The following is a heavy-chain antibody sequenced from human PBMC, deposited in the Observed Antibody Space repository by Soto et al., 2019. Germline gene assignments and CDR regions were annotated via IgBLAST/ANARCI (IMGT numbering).Heavy chain of an antibody. CDR1: GYTFTSYA. J-gene: IGHJ3*02. CDR2: INAGNGNT. D-gene: IGHD3-22*01. Sequence: ASVKVSCKASGYTFTSYAMHWVRQAPGQRLEWMGWINAGNGNTKYSQKLQGRVTMTTDTSTSTAYMELRSLRSDDTAVYYCARVSDSSGYYPAFDIWGQGTMVTVSS. V-gene: IGHV1-3*01. CDR3: ARVSDSSGYYPAFDI.